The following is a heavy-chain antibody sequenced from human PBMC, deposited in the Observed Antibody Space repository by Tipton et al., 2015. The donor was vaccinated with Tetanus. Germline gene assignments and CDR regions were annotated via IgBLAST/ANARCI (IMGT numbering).Heavy chain of an antibody. CDR3: ARGGTMDY. Sequence: QLVQSGGEVKRPGASVKVSCKTSGYTFISYGISWVRQAPGQGLEWMGWISGYSGDTNYAQRLQGRVTVTADTSTSTAYMELRSLRSDDTAVYYCARGGTMDYWGQGTLVTVSA. D-gene: IGHD1-1*01. CDR1: GYTFISYG. J-gene: IGHJ4*02. V-gene: IGHV1-18*01. CDR2: ISGYSGDT.